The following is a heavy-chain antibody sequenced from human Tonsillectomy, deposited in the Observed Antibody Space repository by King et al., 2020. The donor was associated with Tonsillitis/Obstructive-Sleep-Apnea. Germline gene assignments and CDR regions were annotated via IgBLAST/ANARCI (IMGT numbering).Heavy chain of an antibody. Sequence: QLVQSGAEVKKPGSSVKVSCKASGYTFTSYGISWVRQAPGQGLEWMGWISAYNGNTNYAQKLQGRVTMTTDTSTSTAYMELRSLRSDDTAVYYCARLRELGIPERYYYMDVWGKGTTVTVSS. CDR3: ARLRELGIPERYYYMDV. V-gene: IGHV1-18*01. J-gene: IGHJ6*03. CDR1: GYTFTSYG. D-gene: IGHD7-27*01. CDR2: ISAYNGNT.